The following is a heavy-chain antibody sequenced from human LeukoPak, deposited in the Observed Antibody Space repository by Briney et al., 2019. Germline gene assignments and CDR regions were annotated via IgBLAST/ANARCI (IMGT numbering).Heavy chain of an antibody. CDR3: AKDRSMTGNNDALDI. CDR1: GFTFSSYG. Sequence: PGGSLRLSCAASGFTFSSYGMHWVRQAPGKGLEWVTVISYEGRNIFYADSVTGRFIISRDNSKNTLYLQMNSLRDEDTAVYYCAKDRSMTGNNDALDIWGQGTMVTVSS. J-gene: IGHJ3*02. D-gene: IGHD1-20*01. CDR2: ISYEGRNI. V-gene: IGHV3-30*18.